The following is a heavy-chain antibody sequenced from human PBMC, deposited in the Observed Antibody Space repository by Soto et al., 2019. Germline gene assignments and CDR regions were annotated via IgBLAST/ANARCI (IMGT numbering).Heavy chain of an antibody. D-gene: IGHD6-13*01. CDR3: AREASVAAADIDAFDI. J-gene: IGHJ3*02. V-gene: IGHV4-30-4*01. CDR2: IYYCGST. Sequence: QVQLQESGPGLVKPSQTLSLTCTVSGGSISSGDYYWSWIRQPPGKGLEWIGYIYYCGSTYYNPSLKSPSTIAVDTSKNQFSLKLISVTAADTAVYYCAREASVAAADIDAFDIWGQGTMGTVST. CDR1: GGSISSGDYY.